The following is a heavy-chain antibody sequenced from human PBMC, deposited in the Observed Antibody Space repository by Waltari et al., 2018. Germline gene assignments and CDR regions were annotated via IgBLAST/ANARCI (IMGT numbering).Heavy chain of an antibody. J-gene: IGHJ4*02. Sequence: EVQLVESGGGLVQPGGSLRLSCAASGFTFSSYSMNWVRQAPGKGLEWVSYISSSSSTIYYADSVKGRFTISRDNAKNSLYLQMNSLRAEDTAVYYCAREGEIAAADHWGQGTLVTVSS. V-gene: IGHV3-48*04. CDR3: AREGEIAAADH. CDR1: GFTFSSYS. CDR2: ISSSSSTI. D-gene: IGHD6-13*01.